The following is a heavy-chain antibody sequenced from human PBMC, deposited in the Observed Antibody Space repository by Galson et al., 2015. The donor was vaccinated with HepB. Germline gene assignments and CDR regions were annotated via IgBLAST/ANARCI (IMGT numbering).Heavy chain of an antibody. V-gene: IGHV3-33*06. CDR2: IWYNGDNK. D-gene: IGHD2-2*01. J-gene: IGHJ4*01. CDR3: AKDPRPGDGHLDY. Sequence: SLRLSCAASGFSFSRYGIHWVRQAPGKGLEWVAVIWYNGDNKYYADSVKGRFTISRDNSKNTLYMQLNSLRAEDTAVYYCAKDPRPGDGHLDYWGQEPWSPSPQ. CDR1: GFSFSRYG.